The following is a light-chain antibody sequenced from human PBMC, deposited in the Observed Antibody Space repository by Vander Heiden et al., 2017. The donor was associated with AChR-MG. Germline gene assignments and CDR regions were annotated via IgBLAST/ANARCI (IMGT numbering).Light chain of an antibody. CDR3: QKYDSALEFT. V-gene: IGKV1-27*01. J-gene: IGKJ3*01. Sequence: DIQMTQSPSSLSASVGDRVTITCRASQGISNYLAWYQQKPGKVPKLLIYAASTLQSGVPSRFSGSGSGTDFTLTISSLQPEDVATYYCQKYDSALEFTFGPGTEVDIK. CDR1: QGISNY. CDR2: AAS.